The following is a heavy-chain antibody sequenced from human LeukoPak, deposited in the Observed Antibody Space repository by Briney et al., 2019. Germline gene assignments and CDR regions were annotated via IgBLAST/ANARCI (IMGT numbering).Heavy chain of an antibody. CDR3: ARGGGNCLDY. CDR2: ISYDGSNK. J-gene: IGHJ4*02. Sequence: GGSLRLSCAASGFTFNNYPMHWVRQAPGKGLEWVAVISYDGSNKYYADSVKGRFTISGNNSKNTLYLQMNSLRAEDTAVYYCARGGGNCLDYWGQGTLVAVSS. V-gene: IGHV3-30-3*01. CDR1: GFTFNNYP. D-gene: IGHD3-16*01.